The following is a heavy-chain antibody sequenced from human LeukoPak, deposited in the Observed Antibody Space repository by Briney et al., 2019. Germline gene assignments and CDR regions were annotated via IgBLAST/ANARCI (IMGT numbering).Heavy chain of an antibody. CDR1: GFTFSSYE. V-gene: IGHV3-48*03. Sequence: GGSLRLSCAASGFTFSSYEMNWVRQAPGKGLEWVSYISSSGSTIYYADSVKGRFTISRDNAKNSLYLQMNSLRAEDTAVYYCAPQQYYYGSVSWSWFDPWGQGTLVTVSS. CDR3: APQQYYYGSVSWSWFDP. J-gene: IGHJ5*02. CDR2: ISSSGSTI. D-gene: IGHD3-10*01.